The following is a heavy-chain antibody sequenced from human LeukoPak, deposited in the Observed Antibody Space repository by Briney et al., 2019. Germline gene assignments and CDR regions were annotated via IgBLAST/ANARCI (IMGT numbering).Heavy chain of an antibody. CDR1: GFTVSSNY. D-gene: IGHD6-19*01. Sequence: GGSLRLSCAASGFTVSSNYMSWVRQAPGKGLEWVSVIYSGGSTYYADSVKGRFTISRDNSKNTLYLQMNSLRAEDTAVYYCAREVYSSGWYGGRVFDYWGQGTLVTVSS. V-gene: IGHV3-66*01. CDR2: IYSGGST. J-gene: IGHJ4*02. CDR3: AREVYSSGWYGGRVFDY.